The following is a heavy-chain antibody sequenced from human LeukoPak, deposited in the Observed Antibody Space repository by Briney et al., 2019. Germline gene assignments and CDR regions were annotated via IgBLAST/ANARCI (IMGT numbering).Heavy chain of an antibody. CDR1: GGSTSSDY. J-gene: IGHJ6*02. Sequence: PSETLSLTCTVSGGSTSSDYWSWIRQSPGKGLEWVGYVYNSGDTGKNPSLKSRVTISVDTSKNQFSLKLSSVTAADTAVYYCARDRTAWSGYYNYYYGMDVWGQGTTVTVSS. CDR3: ARDRTAWSGYYNYYYGMDV. CDR2: VYNSGDT. V-gene: IGHV4-59*01. D-gene: IGHD3-3*01.